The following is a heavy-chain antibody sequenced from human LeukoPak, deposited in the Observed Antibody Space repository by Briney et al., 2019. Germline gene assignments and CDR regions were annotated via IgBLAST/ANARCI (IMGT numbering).Heavy chain of an antibody. V-gene: IGHV1-18*01. Sequence: GASVKVSCKASGYTFTSYGISWVRQAPGQGLEWMGWISAYNGNTNYAQKLQGRVTITRNTSISTAYMELSSLRSEDTAVYYCAREPDHGYCSSTSCFKYNWFDPWGQGTLVTVSS. CDR1: GYTFTSYG. J-gene: IGHJ5*02. D-gene: IGHD2-2*01. CDR3: AREPDHGYCSSTSCFKYNWFDP. CDR2: ISAYNGNT.